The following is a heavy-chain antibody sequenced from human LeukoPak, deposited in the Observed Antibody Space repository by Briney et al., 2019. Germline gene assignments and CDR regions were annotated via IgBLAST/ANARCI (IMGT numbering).Heavy chain of an antibody. V-gene: IGHV3-30*04. CDR3: ARDGLGSGSYAYYFDY. CDR2: ISYDGSNK. CDR1: GFTFSSYA. J-gene: IGHJ4*02. Sequence: PGGSLRLSCAASGFTFSSYAMHWVRQAPGKGLEWVAVISYDGSNKYYADSVKGRFTISRDNSKNTLYLQMNSLRAGDTAVYYCARDGLGSGSYAYYFDYWGQGTLVTVSS. D-gene: IGHD3-10*01.